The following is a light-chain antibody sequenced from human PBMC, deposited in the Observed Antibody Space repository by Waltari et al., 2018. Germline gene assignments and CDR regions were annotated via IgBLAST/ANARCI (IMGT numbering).Light chain of an antibody. Sequence: QSALTQPASVSGSPGQSITISCTGTSSDVGFYNYVSWYQQHPGKAPKLMIYDVSERPSGVSNRFSGSKSGNTASLTISGLQAEDEADYYCNSYAGSSSWVFGGWTKLTVL. V-gene: IGLV2-14*01. CDR2: DVS. CDR3: NSYAGSSSWV. J-gene: IGLJ3*02. CDR1: SSDVGFYNY.